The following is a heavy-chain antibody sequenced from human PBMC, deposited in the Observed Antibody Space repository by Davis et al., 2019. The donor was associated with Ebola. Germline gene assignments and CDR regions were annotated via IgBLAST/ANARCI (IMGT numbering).Heavy chain of an antibody. CDR1: GFPFSTYG. CDR2: ISGIGGHT. CDR3: AKNGGFYGSGILDYYYYMDV. Sequence: PGGSLRLSCPPSGFPFSTYGMTWVRQAPGKGLEWVSSISGIGGHTYYADSVKGRFTISRDNSENTVYLQMNSLRPENTAIYYCAKNGGFYGSGILDYYYYMDVWGKGTTVTVSS. V-gene: IGHV3-23*01. J-gene: IGHJ6*03. D-gene: IGHD3-10*01.